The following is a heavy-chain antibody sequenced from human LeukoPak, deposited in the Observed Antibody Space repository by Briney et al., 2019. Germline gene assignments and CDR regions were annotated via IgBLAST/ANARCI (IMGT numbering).Heavy chain of an antibody. V-gene: IGHV1-2*02. D-gene: IGHD3-9*01. CDR2: INVNSGGT. J-gene: IGHJ4*02. Sequence: ASVKVSCKASGYTFTDDYIHWVRQAPGQGLEWMGWINVNSGGTNYAQKFYARVTMTRDTSISTAYMELSRLRSDDTAVFYCARSPRILTGENFDFWGQGTLVTVSS. CDR3: ARSPRILTGENFDF. CDR1: GYTFTDDY.